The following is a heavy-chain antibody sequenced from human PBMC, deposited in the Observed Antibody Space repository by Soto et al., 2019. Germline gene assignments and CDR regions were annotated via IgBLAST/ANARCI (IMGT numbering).Heavy chain of an antibody. Sequence: QVQLVQSGAEVKKPGSSVKVSCKASGGTFSSYAITWVRQAPGQGLEWMGGIIPIFGTANYAQKFQARVTITADXSXSXXYMELSSLRSEDTAVYYCARDRGPSSGCYPYWFDPWGQGTLVTVSS. CDR3: ARDRGPSSGCYPYWFDP. CDR2: IIPIFGTA. J-gene: IGHJ5*02. D-gene: IGHD3-22*01. CDR1: GGTFSSYA. V-gene: IGHV1-69*12.